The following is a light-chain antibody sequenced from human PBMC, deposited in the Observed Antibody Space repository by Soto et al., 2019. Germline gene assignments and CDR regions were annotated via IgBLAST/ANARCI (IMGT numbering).Light chain of an antibody. J-gene: IGLJ3*02. CDR1: SGDIGGYNS. CDR3: SSFTSSSTWV. Sequence: QSALTQPASVSGSPGQSITISCTGTSGDIGGYNSVSWYQQHPGKAPKLLIYEVVKRPSGVSNRFSGSKSGNTASLTISGLQADDEADYYCSSFTSSSTWVFGGGTKRTV. V-gene: IGLV2-14*01. CDR2: EVV.